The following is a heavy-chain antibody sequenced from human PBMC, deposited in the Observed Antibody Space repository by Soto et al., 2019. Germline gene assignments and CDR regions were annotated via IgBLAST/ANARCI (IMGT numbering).Heavy chain of an antibody. CDR1: GFTFSDYY. CDR2: IYSGGST. Sequence: PGGSLRLSCAASGFTFSDYYMSWIRQAPGKGLEWVSVIYSGGSTYYADSVKGRFTISRDNSKNTLYLQMNSLRAEDTAVYYCAGGKNAAIPDYWGQGTLVTVSS. CDR3: AGGKNAAIPDY. D-gene: IGHD5-18*01. V-gene: IGHV3-53*01. J-gene: IGHJ4*02.